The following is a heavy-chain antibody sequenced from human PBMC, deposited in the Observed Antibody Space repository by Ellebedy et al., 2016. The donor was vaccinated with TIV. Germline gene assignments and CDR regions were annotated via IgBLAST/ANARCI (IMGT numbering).Heavy chain of an antibody. J-gene: IGHJ4*02. D-gene: IGHD5-24*01. V-gene: IGHV3-30-3*01. Sequence: PGGSLRLSCVASGFTFSSYAMHWVRQVPGKGPEWVAIILNDGNNQYYADSVVGRFTISRDNSKNTVYLQMSSLRPEDTAVYYCARPRPTISIFDDWGQGTLVTVSS. CDR2: ILNDGNNQ. CDR1: GFTFSSYA. CDR3: ARPRPTISIFDD.